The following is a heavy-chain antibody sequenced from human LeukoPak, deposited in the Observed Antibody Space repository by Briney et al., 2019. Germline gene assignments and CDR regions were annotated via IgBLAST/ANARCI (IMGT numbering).Heavy chain of an antibody. D-gene: IGHD3-10*02. Sequence: PGRSLRLSCAASGFTFSSYGMHGVRQAPGKALEWVADISYDGSNKYYADSVKGRFTISRDNSKNTLYLQMNRLRAEDTAVYYCAKLFSVSYSPDFDSSGQGTLVTVSS. V-gene: IGHV3-30*18. CDR3: AKLFSVSYSPDFDS. J-gene: IGHJ4*02. CDR2: ISYDGSNK. CDR1: GFTFSSYG.